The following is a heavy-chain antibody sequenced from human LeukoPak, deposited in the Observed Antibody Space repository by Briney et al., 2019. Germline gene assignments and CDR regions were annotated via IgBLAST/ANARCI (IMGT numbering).Heavy chain of an antibody. J-gene: IGHJ6*03. CDR1: RIIFSGYG. CDR3: AKDPERDSRYYYYYMDV. D-gene: IGHD1-14*01. Sequence: GGSLRLSCAASRIIFSGYGMHWVRQAPGKGLEWVAFIRYDGSNKYYADSVKGRFTISRDNSKNTLYLQMNSLRAEDTAVYYCAKDPERDSRYYYYYMDVWGKGTTVTVSS. V-gene: IGHV3-30*02. CDR2: IRYDGSNK.